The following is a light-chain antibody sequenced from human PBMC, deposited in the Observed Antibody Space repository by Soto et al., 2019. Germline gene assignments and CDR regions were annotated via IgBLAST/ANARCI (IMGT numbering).Light chain of an antibody. J-gene: IGLJ3*02. Sequence: QSALTQPASVSGSPGQSITISCTGSSSDVGAYNYVSWYQQRPGKAPKLMICEVRNRPSGVSNRFSGSKSGNTASLTISGLQAEDEADYYCSSYTTRSTLVFGGGTKLTVL. CDR3: SSYTTRSTLV. CDR1: SSDVGAYNY. CDR2: EVR. V-gene: IGLV2-14*01.